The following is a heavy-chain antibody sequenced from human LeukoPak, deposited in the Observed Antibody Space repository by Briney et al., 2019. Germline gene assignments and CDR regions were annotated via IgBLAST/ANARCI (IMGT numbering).Heavy chain of an antibody. CDR2: ISSSSSYI. V-gene: IGHV3-21*03. CDR1: GFTFSSYS. D-gene: IGHD3-10*01. Sequence: GGSLRLSCAASGFTFSSYSMNWVRQAPGKGLEWVSSISSSSSYIYYADSVKGRFTISRDNAKNSLYLQMNSLKTEDTAVYYCTRMMVRGEDDAFDIWGQGTMVTVSS. J-gene: IGHJ3*02. CDR3: TRMMVRGEDDAFDI.